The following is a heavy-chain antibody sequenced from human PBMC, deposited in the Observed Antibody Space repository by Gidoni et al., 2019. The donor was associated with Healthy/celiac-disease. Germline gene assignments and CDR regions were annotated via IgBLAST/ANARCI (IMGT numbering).Heavy chain of an antibody. Sequence: QVQLQQWGAGLLKPSETLSLTCAVYGGSFSGYYWSWIRQPPGKGLEWIGEINHSGSTNYNPSLKSLVTISVDTSKNQFSLKLSSVTAADTAVYYCARGQKKSGRNWFDPWGQGTLVTVSS. J-gene: IGHJ5*02. D-gene: IGHD6-25*01. CDR1: GGSFSGYY. V-gene: IGHV4-34*01. CDR2: INHSGST. CDR3: ARGQKKSGRNWFDP.